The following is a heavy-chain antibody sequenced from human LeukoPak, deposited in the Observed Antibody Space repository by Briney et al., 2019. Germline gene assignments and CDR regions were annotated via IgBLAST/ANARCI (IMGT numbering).Heavy chain of an antibody. CDR2: INHSGST. V-gene: IGHV4-34*01. J-gene: IGHJ4*02. Sequence: SETLSLTCAVYGGSFSGYYWSWLRQPPGKGLEWIGEINHSGSTNYNPSLKSRVTISVDTSKNQFSLKLSSVTAADTAVYYCARGDTYSYFEAPLDYWGQGTLVTVSS. D-gene: IGHD3-9*01. CDR3: ARGDTYSYFEAPLDY. CDR1: GGSFSGYY.